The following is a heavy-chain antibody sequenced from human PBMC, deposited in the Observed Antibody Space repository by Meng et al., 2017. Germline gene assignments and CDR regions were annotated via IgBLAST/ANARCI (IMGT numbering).Heavy chain of an antibody. D-gene: IGHD2-2*01. J-gene: IGHJ4*02. V-gene: IGHV3-11*01. Sequence: QWPVVVSGAALAKPGWSLRHSVPSYGFNFSDYYMSWIPQAPGKGLEWVSYISSSGSTIYYADSVKGRFTISRDNAKNSLYLQMNSLRAEDTAVYYCARQGYCSSTSCYGPDYWGQGTLVTVSS. CDR2: ISSSGSTI. CDR1: GFNFSDYY. CDR3: ARQGYCSSTSCYGPDY.